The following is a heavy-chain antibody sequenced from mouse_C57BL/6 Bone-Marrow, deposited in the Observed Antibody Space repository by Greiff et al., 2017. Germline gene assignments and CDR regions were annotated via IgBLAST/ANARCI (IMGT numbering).Heavy chain of an antibody. CDR3: ARAHLLEDY. Sequence: VQLVESGAELARPGASVKLSCKASGYTFTSYGISWVKQRTGQGLEWIGEIYPRSGNTYYNEKFKGKATLTADKSSSTAYMELRSLTAEDSAVYFCARAHLLEDYWGQGTTLTVSS. D-gene: IGHD2-1*01. CDR1: GYTFTSYG. V-gene: IGHV1-81*01. J-gene: IGHJ2*01. CDR2: IYPRSGNT.